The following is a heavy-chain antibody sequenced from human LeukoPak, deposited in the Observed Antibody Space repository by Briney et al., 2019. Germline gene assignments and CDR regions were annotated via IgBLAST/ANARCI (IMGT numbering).Heavy chain of an antibody. V-gene: IGHV3-30-3*01. CDR2: ISYDGSNK. J-gene: IGHJ4*02. D-gene: IGHD3-10*01. Sequence: PGGSLRLSCAASGFTFSSYAMRWVRQAPGKGLEWVAVISYDGSNKYYADSVKGRFTISRDNSKNTLYLQMNSLRAEDTAVYYCARDGSGYSPLYYFDYWGQGTLVTVSS. CDR3: ARDGSGYSPLYYFDY. CDR1: GFTFSSYA.